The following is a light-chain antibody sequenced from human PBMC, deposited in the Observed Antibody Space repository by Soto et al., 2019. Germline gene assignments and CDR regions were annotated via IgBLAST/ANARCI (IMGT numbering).Light chain of an antibody. CDR1: QDISNF. V-gene: IGKV1-9*01. J-gene: IGKJ1*01. CDR2: AAS. Sequence: DIQLTQSPSFLSASVGDRVTITCRASQDISNFLAWYQQKPGKAPKLLIYAASTLQSGVPSRFSGSGSGTDFTLTISSLQPEDFAVYHCQQYKDWPTTFGQGTKVDI. CDR3: QQYKDWPTT.